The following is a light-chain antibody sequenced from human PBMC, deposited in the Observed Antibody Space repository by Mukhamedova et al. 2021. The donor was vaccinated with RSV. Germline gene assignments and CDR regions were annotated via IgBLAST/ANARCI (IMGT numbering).Light chain of an antibody. V-gene: IGLV2-23*02. CDR3: FSYACGPWL. J-gene: IGLJ3*02. CDR2: DVS. Sequence: IHDVSKRPSGVSNRFSGSQSGNTASLTISGLQAEDEADYYCFSYACGPWLFGGGTKLTVL.